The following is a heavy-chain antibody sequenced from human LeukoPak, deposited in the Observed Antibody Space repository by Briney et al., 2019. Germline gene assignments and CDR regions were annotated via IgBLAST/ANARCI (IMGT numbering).Heavy chain of an antibody. J-gene: IGHJ4*02. CDR1: GFTFSTYT. CDR3: ARDEAYGEQYYFDY. CDR2: ISSSSTYI. V-gene: IGHV3-21*01. Sequence: PGGSLRLSCAASGFTFSTYTMNWVRQAPGKGLEWVSCISSSSTYIYYADSVKGRFTISRGNAKNSLYLQMNSLRAEDTAVYYCARDEAYGEQYYFDYWGQGTLVTVSS. D-gene: IGHD4/OR15-4a*01.